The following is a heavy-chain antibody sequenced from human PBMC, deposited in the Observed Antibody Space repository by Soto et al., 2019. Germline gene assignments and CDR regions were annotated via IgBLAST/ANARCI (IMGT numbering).Heavy chain of an antibody. CDR1: GGTFSSYA. D-gene: IGHD3-22*01. V-gene: IGHV1-69*13. CDR2: IIPIFGTA. CDR3: AFYRDYYDSSGLDY. J-gene: IGHJ4*02. Sequence: ASVKVSCKASGGTFSSYAISWVRQAPGQGLEWMGGIIPIFGTANYAQKFQGRVTITADESTSTAYMELSSLRSEDTAVYYCAFYRDYYDSSGLDYWGQGTLVTVSS.